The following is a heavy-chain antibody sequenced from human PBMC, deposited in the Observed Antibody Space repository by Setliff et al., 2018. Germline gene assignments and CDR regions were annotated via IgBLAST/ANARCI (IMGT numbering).Heavy chain of an antibody. V-gene: IGHV1-46*01. D-gene: IGHD6-25*01. CDR3: ARAGLAAAGRKGVFDH. CDR1: GYSFTSHY. J-gene: IGHJ4*02. CDR2: INPGGLTS. Sequence: VASVKVSCKTSGYSFTSHYMHWVRQAPGQGLEWMGIINPGGLTSSSTQKFEGRVTMTRYTSTSTVYMELNSLTSDDTAVYYCARAGLAAAGRKGVFDHWGQGTLVTVSS.